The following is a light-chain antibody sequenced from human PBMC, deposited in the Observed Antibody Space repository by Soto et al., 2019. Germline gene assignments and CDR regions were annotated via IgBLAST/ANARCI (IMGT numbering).Light chain of an antibody. CDR2: SAS. Sequence: DILLTQSPSSLSASIGDTVTITCRASQSISDYVNWWQYKPQKAPRLLISSASNLHNGLPSRFSASGACSYFTLTIRTLQLEDSATYYCQQGYRIILTFGGGTKVEI. CDR1: QSISDY. V-gene: IGKV1-39*01. J-gene: IGKJ4*01. CDR3: QQGYRIILT.